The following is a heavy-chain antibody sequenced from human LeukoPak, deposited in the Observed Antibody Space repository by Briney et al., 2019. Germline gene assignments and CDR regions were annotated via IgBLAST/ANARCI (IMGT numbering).Heavy chain of an antibody. CDR2: IIPIFGTA. CDR1: GGTFSSYA. J-gene: IGHJ4*02. CDR3: ASSLTYYYDSSGYSY. D-gene: IGHD3-22*01. Sequence: SVKVSCKASGGTFSSYAISWVRQAPGQGLEWMGRIIPIFGTANYAQKFQGRVTITTDESTSAAYMELSSLRSEDTAVYYCASSLTYYYDSSGYSYWGQGTLVTVSS. V-gene: IGHV1-69*05.